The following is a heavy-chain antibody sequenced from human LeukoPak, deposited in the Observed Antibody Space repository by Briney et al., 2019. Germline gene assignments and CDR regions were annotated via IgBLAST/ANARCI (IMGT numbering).Heavy chain of an antibody. V-gene: IGHV3-21*01. Sequence: GGSLRLSCAASGFTFSSYSMNWVRQAPGKGLERVSSISSSSSYIYYADSVKGRFTISRDNAKNSLYLQMNSLRAEDTAVYYCARDDYDILTGYYPVDYWGQGTLVTVSS. D-gene: IGHD3-9*01. J-gene: IGHJ4*02. CDR2: ISSSSSYI. CDR3: ARDDYDILTGYYPVDY. CDR1: GFTFSSYS.